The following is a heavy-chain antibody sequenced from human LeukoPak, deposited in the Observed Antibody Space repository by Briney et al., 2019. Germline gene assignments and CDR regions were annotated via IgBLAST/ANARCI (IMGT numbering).Heavy chain of an antibody. CDR1: GGSISTYY. D-gene: IGHD3-22*01. CDR3: ARVVTYYYDSSGYSTRDN. Sequence: SETLSLTCTISGGSISTYYWSWIRQPPGKGLEWIGNVYYSGSTYYNPSLKSRVTISVDTSKNQFSLKLSSVTAADTAVYYCARVVTYYYDSSGYSTRDNWGQGTLVTVSS. V-gene: IGHV4-59*12. CDR2: VYYSGST. J-gene: IGHJ4*02.